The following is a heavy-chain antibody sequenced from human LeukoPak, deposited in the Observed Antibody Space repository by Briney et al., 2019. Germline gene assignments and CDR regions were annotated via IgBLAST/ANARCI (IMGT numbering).Heavy chain of an antibody. Sequence: ASVKASCKASGYTFTGYDMHWVRQAPGQGLEWMGWINLNSGSTDYTQKFPARVTMTRATSISPAYMELSRLRSDDTAVYYCARDRRGVPRNWCDPWGQGTLVTVSS. J-gene: IGHJ5*02. V-gene: IGHV1-2*02. CDR1: GYTFTGYD. CDR2: INLNSGST. D-gene: IGHD3-10*01. CDR3: ARDRRGVPRNWCDP.